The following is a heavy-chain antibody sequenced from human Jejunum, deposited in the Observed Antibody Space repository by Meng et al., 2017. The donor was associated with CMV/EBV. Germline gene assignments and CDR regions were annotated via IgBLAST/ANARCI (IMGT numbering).Heavy chain of an antibody. V-gene: IGHV3-23*01. CDR3: AKGSSGCYSRVYFDY. J-gene: IGHJ4*02. D-gene: IGHD3-22*01. CDR2: ISVSGGST. CDR1: GVTFSSYG. Sequence: SGVTFSSYGMNWVRQAPGKGLEWVSAISVSGGSTDYADSVKGRFAISRDNSKNTLYLQMNSLRGEDTAVYYCAKGSSGCYSRVYFDYWGQGTLVTVSS.